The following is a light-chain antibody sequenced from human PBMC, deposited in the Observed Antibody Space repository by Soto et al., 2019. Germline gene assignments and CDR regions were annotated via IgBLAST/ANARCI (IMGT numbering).Light chain of an antibody. CDR3: QQYGSSFRYT. CDR1: QSVNGNY. Sequence: EIVLTQSPGTLSLSPGERDTLSCRASQSVNGNYLTWYQQKPGQAPRLLIYGASSRATGIPDRFSGSGSGTDFTLTISRLEPEDFAVYYCQQYGSSFRYTFGQGTKLEIK. CDR2: GAS. J-gene: IGKJ2*01. V-gene: IGKV3-20*01.